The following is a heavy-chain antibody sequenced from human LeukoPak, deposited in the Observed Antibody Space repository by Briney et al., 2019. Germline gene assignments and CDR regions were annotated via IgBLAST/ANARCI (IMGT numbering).Heavy chain of an antibody. CDR3: ARTPHSMVRGVIHLVFDY. CDR1: GFTVSSNY. V-gene: IGHV3-53*01. J-gene: IGHJ4*02. D-gene: IGHD3-10*01. Sequence: GGSLRLSCAASGFTVSSNYMSWVRQAPGKGLEWVSVIYSGGSTYYADSVKGRFTISRDNSKNTLYLQMNSLRAEDTAVYYCARTPHSMVRGVIHLVFDYWGQGTLVTVSS. CDR2: IYSGGST.